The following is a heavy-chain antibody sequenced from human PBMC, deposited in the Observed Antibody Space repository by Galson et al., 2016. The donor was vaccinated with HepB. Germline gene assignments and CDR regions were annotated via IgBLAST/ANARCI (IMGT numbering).Heavy chain of an antibody. CDR3: AWSPAYVDYLPWYFDL. J-gene: IGHJ2*01. Sequence: SLRLSCAASGYIFSGYAMHWVRQAPGKGLEWVSSISTGSTYIYYADSVKGRFTISRDNAKHSLYLQMNNLRADDTAVYYCAWSPAYVDYLPWYFDLWGRGTLVTVSS. V-gene: IGHV3-21*01. CDR1: GYIFSGYA. D-gene: IGHD4-17*01. CDR2: ISTGSTYI.